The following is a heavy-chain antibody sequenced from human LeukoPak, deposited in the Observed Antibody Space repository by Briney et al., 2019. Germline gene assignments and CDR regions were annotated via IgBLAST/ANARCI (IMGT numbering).Heavy chain of an antibody. CDR1: GYTFTSYA. V-gene: IGHV1-3*01. CDR2: INAGNGNT. D-gene: IGHD2-2*01. Sequence: ASVKVSCKASGYTFTSYAMHWVRQAPGQRLEWMGWINAGNGNTKYSQKFQGRVTITRDTSASTAYMELSSLRSEDTAVYYCARSHIVVVPAAPWTYGMDVWGQGTTVTVSS. J-gene: IGHJ6*02. CDR3: ARSHIVVVPAAPWTYGMDV.